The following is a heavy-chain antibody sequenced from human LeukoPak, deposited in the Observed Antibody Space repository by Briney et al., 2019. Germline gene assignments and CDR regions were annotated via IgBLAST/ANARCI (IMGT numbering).Heavy chain of an antibody. J-gene: IGHJ4*02. V-gene: IGHV3-21*01. CDR1: GFTFSSYS. CDR2: ISSSSSYI. D-gene: IGHD4-23*01. CDR3: ARIXXXVVTPXSXY. Sequence: GGSLRLSCAASGFTFSSYSMNWVRQAPGKGLEWVSSISSSSSYIYYADSVKGRFTISRDNAKNSLYLQMNSLRDEDTAVYYCARIXXXVVTPXSXYWGQGXLVTV.